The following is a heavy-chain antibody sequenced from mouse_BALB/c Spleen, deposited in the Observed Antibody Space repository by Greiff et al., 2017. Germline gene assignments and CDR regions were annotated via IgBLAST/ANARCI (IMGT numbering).Heavy chain of an antibody. CDR3: TGITTWFAY. D-gene: IGHD1-1*01. CDR2: IDPETGGT. CDR1: GYTFTDYE. V-gene: IGHV1-15*01. Sequence: QVQLQQSGAELVRPGASVTLSCKASGYTFTDYEMHWVKQTPVHGLEWIGAIDPETGGTAYNQKFKGKATLTADKSSSTAYMELRSLTSEDSAVYYCTGITTWFAYWGQGTLVTVAA. J-gene: IGHJ3*01.